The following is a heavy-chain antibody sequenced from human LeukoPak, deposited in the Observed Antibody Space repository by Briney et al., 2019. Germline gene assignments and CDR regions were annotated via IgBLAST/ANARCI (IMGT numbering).Heavy chain of an antibody. D-gene: IGHD2-8*02. CDR2: IYYSGST. CDR3: ARGYWFYFDY. Sequence: SETLSLTCTVSGGSISSYYWSWIRQPPGKGLEWIGYIYYSGSTNYNPSLKSRVTISVDTSKSQFSLKLSSVTATDTAVYYCARGYWFYFDYWGQGTLVTVSS. CDR1: GGSISSYY. V-gene: IGHV4-59*08. J-gene: IGHJ4*02.